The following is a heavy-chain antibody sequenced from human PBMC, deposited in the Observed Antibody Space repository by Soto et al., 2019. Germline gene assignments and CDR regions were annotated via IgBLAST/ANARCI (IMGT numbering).Heavy chain of an antibody. V-gene: IGHV4-30-2*01. D-gene: IGHD5-12*01. J-gene: IGHJ4*02. CDR3: AGGPGVARNY. Sequence: QLQLQESGSGLVKPSQTLSLTCAVSGGSISSGGYSWSWIRQPPGKGLEWIGYIYHSGSTYYNPSLXGXTXIXVARSKNQTSLKLSSVTAADTAVYYCAGGPGVARNYGGQGTLVTVSS. CDR2: IYHSGST. CDR1: GGSISSGGYS.